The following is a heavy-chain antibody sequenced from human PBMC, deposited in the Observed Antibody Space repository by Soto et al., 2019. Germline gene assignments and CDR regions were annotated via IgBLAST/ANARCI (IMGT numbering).Heavy chain of an antibody. Sequence: PSETLSLTCTVSGGSISSYYWNWIRQPPGKGLEWIGYIYYSGSTNYKPSLKSRVTISVDTSKNQFSLKLSSVTAADTAVYYCARDPRSGAHYWGQGTLVTVSS. V-gene: IGHV4-59*01. J-gene: IGHJ4*02. CDR3: ARDPRSGAHY. D-gene: IGHD3-10*01. CDR1: GGSISSYY. CDR2: IYYSGST.